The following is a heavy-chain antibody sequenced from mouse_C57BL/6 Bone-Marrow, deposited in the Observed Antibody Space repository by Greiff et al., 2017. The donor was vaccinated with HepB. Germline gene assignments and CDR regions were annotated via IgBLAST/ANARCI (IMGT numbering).Heavy chain of an antibody. J-gene: IGHJ2*01. D-gene: IGHD1-1*01. CDR1: GYTFTDYY. Sequence: QVQLQQSGAELVRPGASVKLSCKASGYTFTDYYINWVKQRPGQGLEWIARIYPGSGNTYYNEKFKGKATLTAEKSSSTAYMQLSSLTSEDSAVYFCAREGPTVVAKGDYWGQGTTLTVSS. CDR2: IYPGSGNT. V-gene: IGHV1-76*01. CDR3: AREGPTVVAKGDY.